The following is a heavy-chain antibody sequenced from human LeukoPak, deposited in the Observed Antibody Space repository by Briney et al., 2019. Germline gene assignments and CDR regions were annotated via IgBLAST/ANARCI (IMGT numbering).Heavy chain of an antibody. CDR3: ARDLRWGFDP. J-gene: IGHJ5*02. V-gene: IGHV1-18*04. D-gene: IGHD5-24*01. Sequence: ASVTVSCKASGYTFTSYYMHWVRQAPGQGLEWMGWISAYNGNTNYAQKLQGRVTMTTDTSTSTAYMELRSLRSDDTAVYYCARDLRWGFDPWGQGTLVTVSS. CDR1: GYTFTSYY. CDR2: ISAYNGNT.